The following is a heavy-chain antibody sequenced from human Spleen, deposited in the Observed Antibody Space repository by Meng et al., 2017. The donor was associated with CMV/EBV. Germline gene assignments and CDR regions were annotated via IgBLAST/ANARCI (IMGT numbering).Heavy chain of an antibody. CDR3: ARGPGATSNFDY. CDR1: GFTFSSYA. J-gene: IGHJ4*02. V-gene: IGHV3-30*04. D-gene: IGHD5-24*01. CDR2: ISYDGSNK. Sequence: GGSLRLSCAASGFTFSSYAIHWVRQAPGKGLEWVAVISYDGSNKYFADSVKGRFTISRDNSKNTQYLQMNSLRAEDTAMYYCARGPGATSNFDYWGQGTLVTVSS.